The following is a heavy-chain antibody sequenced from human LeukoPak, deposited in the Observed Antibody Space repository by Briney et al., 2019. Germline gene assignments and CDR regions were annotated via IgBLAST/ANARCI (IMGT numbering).Heavy chain of an antibody. D-gene: IGHD5-18*01. CDR2: ISGSGGST. V-gene: IGHV3-23*01. Sequence: PGGSLRLSCAASGFTFSSYAMSWVRQAPGKGLEWVSAISGSGGSTYYADSVKGRFTISRDNSKNTLYLQMNSLRAEDTALYYCASVTDVDTALDGWPWDAFDIWGQGTMVTVSS. CDR1: GFTFSSYA. J-gene: IGHJ3*02. CDR3: ASVTDVDTALDGWPWDAFDI.